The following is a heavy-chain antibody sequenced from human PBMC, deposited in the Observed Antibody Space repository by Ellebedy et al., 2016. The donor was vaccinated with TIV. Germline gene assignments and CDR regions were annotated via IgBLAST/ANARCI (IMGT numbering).Heavy chain of an antibody. D-gene: IGHD6-6*01. CDR3: AGSSGSSRIDY. Sequence: SETLSLTCTVSGYSISSGYYWGWIRQPPGKGLEWIGSIYHSGSTYYNPSLKSRVTISVDTSKNQFSLKLSSVTAADTAVYYCAGSSGSSRIDYWGQGTLVTVSS. J-gene: IGHJ4*02. CDR1: GYSISSGYY. V-gene: IGHV4-38-2*02. CDR2: IYHSGST.